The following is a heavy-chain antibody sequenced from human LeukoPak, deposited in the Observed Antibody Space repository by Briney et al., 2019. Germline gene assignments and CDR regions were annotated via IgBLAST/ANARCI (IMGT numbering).Heavy chain of an antibody. J-gene: IGHJ6*02. D-gene: IGHD2-2*01. Sequence: GSSVNVSCKASGCTFSSYAISWVRQAPGQGLEWMGRIIPILGIANYAQKFQGRVTITADKSTSTAYIELSSLRSEDTAVYYCARTPEGYCSSTSCQPTDYYYYYGMDVWGQGTTVTVSS. CDR3: ARTPEGYCSSTSCQPTDYYYYYGMDV. V-gene: IGHV1-69*04. CDR2: IIPILGIA. CDR1: GCTFSSYA.